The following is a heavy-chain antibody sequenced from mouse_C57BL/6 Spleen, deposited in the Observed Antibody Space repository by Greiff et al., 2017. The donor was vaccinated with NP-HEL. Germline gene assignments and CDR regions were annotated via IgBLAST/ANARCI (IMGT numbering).Heavy chain of an antibody. D-gene: IGHD4-1*01. CDR3: ARRGTGTWTDY. J-gene: IGHJ2*01. V-gene: IGHV1-55*01. CDR1: GYTFTSYW. CDR2: IYPGSGST. Sequence: QVQLKQPGAELVKPGASVKMSCKASGYTFTSYWITWVKQRPGQGLEWIGDIYPGSGSTNYNEKFKSKATLTVDTSSSTAYMQLSSLTSEDSAVYYWARRGTGTWTDYWGQGTTLTVSS.